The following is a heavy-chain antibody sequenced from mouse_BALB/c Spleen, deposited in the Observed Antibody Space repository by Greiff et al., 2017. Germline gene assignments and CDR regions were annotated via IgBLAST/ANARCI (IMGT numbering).Heavy chain of an antibody. J-gene: IGHJ3*01. Sequence: VQLQQSGTVLARPGASVKMSCKASGYSFTSYWMHWVKQRPGQGLEWIGAIYPGNSDTSYNQKFKGQAKLTAVTSASTAYMELSSLTNEDSAVYYCTSPEGLPLAWFAYWGQGTLVTVSA. CDR2: IYPGNSDT. V-gene: IGHV1-5*01. CDR1: GYSFTSYW. D-gene: IGHD2-2*01. CDR3: TSPEGLPLAWFAY.